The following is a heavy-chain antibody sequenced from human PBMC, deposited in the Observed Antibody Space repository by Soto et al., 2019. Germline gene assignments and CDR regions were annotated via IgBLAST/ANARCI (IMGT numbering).Heavy chain of an antibody. D-gene: IGHD2-8*02. CDR1: GFTFSSAW. Sequence: EVQLVESGGGLVKPGGSLRLSCVASGFTFSSAWLNWVRQAPGKGLEWVGRIKGKVHGETTDYAAPVKGRFSISRDDSSNTLHLQMNSLEIEDTAVYYCTADPHYYTGGVAYWGQGALVTVSS. CDR2: IKGKVHGETT. J-gene: IGHJ4*02. CDR3: TADPHYYTGGVAY. V-gene: IGHV3-15*07.